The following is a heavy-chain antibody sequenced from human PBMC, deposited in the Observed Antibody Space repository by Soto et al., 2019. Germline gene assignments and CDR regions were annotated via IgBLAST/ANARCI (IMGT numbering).Heavy chain of an antibody. CDR1: GYSFTSYW. CDR3: ARRSAYDFWSGYANPFYGMDV. V-gene: IGHV5-51*01. J-gene: IGHJ6*02. CDR2: IYPGDSDT. Sequence: PGESLKISCKGSGYSFTSYWIGWVRQMLGKGLEWMGIIYPGDSDTRYSPSFQGQVTISADKSISTAYLQWSSLKASDTAMYYCARRSAYDFWSGYANPFYGMDVWGQGTTVTVSS. D-gene: IGHD3-3*01.